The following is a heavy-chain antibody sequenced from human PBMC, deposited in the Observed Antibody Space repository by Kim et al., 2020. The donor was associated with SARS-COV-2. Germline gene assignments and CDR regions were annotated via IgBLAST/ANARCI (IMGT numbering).Heavy chain of an antibody. V-gene: IGHV3-30*02. J-gene: IGHJ3*02. CDR3: AKESNAFDI. Sequence: ERSKYYAGSGKGRVPISRDNSKNVLYLQRNSVRGEDTAVYYCAKESNAFDIWGRGTMVTVSS. CDR2: ERSK.